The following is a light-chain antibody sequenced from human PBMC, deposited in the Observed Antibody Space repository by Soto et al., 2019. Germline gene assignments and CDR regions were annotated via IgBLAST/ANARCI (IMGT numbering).Light chain of an antibody. CDR2: GAS. J-gene: IGKJ2*01. CDR3: HQYNNRPPYT. Sequence: EIVLTQSPGTLSVSLGERATLSCRASQSVGPNLAWYQQRPGQAPRLLIYGASKRATGVPARFSGRGSGTELTLTITSLQSEDFAVYYCHQYNNRPPYTFGQGTHLEIK. CDR1: QSVGPN. V-gene: IGKV3-15*01.